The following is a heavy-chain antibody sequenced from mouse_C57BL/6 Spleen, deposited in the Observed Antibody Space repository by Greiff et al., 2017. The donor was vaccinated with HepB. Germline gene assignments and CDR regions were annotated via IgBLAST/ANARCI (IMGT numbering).Heavy chain of an antibody. CDR1: GYTFTSYW. J-gene: IGHJ4*01. CDR2: IHPNSGST. V-gene: IGHV1-64*01. D-gene: IGHD2-5*01. CDR3: AYSNLSITMDY. Sequence: QVQLQQSGAELVKPGASVKLSCKASGYTFTSYWMHWVKQRPGQGLEWIGMIHPNSGSTNYNEKFKSKATLTVDKSSSTAYMQLSSLTSEDSAVYYCAYSNLSITMDYWGQGTSVTVSS.